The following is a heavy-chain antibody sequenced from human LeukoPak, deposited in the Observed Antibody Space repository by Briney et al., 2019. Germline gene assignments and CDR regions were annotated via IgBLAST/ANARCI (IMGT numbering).Heavy chain of an antibody. Sequence: GGSLRLSCAASGFTFSSYAMHWVRQAPGKGLEWVAVISYDGSNKYYADSVKGRFTISRDNSKNTLYLQMNSLRAEDTAVYYCAGDFNGLGQYYYDSSGYLSGSDYWGQGTLVTVSS. V-gene: IGHV3-30-3*01. CDR1: GFTFSSYA. J-gene: IGHJ4*02. CDR2: ISYDGSNK. D-gene: IGHD3-22*01. CDR3: AGDFNGLGQYYYDSSGYLSGSDY.